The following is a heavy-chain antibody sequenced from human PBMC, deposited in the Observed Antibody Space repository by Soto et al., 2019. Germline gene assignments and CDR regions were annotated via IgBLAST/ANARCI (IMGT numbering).Heavy chain of an antibody. CDR1: GFTFSSYS. V-gene: IGHV3-48*02. J-gene: IGHJ5*01. D-gene: IGHD3-16*01. CDR3: VRDWGYILDS. Sequence: PVGSLRLSCAASGFTFSSYSINWVRQAPGKGLEWLSYISNTDIRYADSVKGRFTISRDNAKKSLSLLMNSLRDEDTAVYYCVRDWGYILDSWGQGTLVTVSS. CDR2: ISNTDI.